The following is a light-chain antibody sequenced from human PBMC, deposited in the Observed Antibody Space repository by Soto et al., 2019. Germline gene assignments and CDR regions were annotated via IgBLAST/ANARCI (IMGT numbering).Light chain of an antibody. CDR2: DNN. Sequence: QSALTQPPSVSGAPGQRVTISCTGGSSNIGAGYDVHWYQQLPGTAPKLLIYDNNSRPSGVPDRFSGSKSDTSASLAITGLQVEDEADYYCQSYDRSLSGVVFGGGTKLTVL. V-gene: IGLV1-40*01. J-gene: IGLJ2*01. CDR3: QSYDRSLSGVV. CDR1: SSNIGAGYD.